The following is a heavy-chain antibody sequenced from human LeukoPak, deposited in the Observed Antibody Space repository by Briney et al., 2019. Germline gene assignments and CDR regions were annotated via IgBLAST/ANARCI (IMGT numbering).Heavy chain of an antibody. CDR1: GGTFSSYA. Sequence: ASVKVSCKASGGTFSSYAINWVRQATGQGLEWMGWMNPNSGDTAYAQKFQGRITMTRSTSISTAYMELSSLRSEDTAVYYCARGLGSYDSSELTWPMISFWGQGTVVTVSS. J-gene: IGHJ4*02. CDR2: MNPNSGDT. D-gene: IGHD3-22*01. CDR3: ARGLGSYDSSELTWPMISF. V-gene: IGHV1-8*02.